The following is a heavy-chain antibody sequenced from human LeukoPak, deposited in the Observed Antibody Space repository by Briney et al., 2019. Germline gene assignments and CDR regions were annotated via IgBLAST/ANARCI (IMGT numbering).Heavy chain of an antibody. D-gene: IGHD2-8*01. Sequence: GGSLRLSCAASGFTFSSYGMHWVRQAPGKGLEWVADIWFDGKNEHFADSVRGRFIISRDNSKNMMYLQINSLRAEDTAIYYCARDRHCATAVCHNSPGMDVWGQGTTVTVSS. CDR3: ARDRHCATAVCHNSPGMDV. CDR1: GFTFSSYG. V-gene: IGHV3-33*01. J-gene: IGHJ6*02. CDR2: IWFDGKNE.